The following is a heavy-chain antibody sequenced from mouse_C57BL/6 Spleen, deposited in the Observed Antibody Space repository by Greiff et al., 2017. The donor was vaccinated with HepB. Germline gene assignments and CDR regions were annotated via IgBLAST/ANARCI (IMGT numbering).Heavy chain of an antibody. CDR1: GFTFSSYG. J-gene: IGHJ2*01. CDR2: ISSGGSYT. D-gene: IGHD2-1*01. Sequence: EVHLVESGGDLVKPGGSLKLSCAASGFTFSSYGMSWVRQTPDKRLEWVATISSGGSYTYYPDSVKGRFTISRDNAKNTLYLQMSSLKSEDTAMYYCAREAYGNSFDYWGQGTTLTVSS. CDR3: AREAYGNSFDY. V-gene: IGHV5-6*01.